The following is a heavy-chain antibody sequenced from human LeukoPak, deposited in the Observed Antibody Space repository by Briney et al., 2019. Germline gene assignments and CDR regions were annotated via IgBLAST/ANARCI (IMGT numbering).Heavy chain of an antibody. J-gene: IGHJ4*02. CDR3: AKDAAIWFGEQAFYFDY. D-gene: IGHD3-10*01. Sequence: PGGSLRLSCAASGFTFSSYGMHWVRQAPGKGLEWVAVISYDGSNKYYADSVKGRFTISRDNSKNTLYLQMNSLRAEDTAVYYCAKDAAIWFGEQAFYFDYWGQGTLVTVSS. CDR2: ISYDGSNK. V-gene: IGHV3-30*18. CDR1: GFTFSSYG.